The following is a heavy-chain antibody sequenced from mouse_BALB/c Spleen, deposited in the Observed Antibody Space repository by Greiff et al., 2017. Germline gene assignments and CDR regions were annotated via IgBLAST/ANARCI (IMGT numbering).Heavy chain of an antibody. Sequence: EVKVVESGGGLVQPKGSLKLSCAASGFTFNTYAMHWVCQAPGKGLEWVARIRSKSNNYATYYADSVKDRFTISRDDSQSMLYLQMNNLKTEDTAMYYCVRAENDGYYSLSMDYWGQGTSVTVSS. V-gene: IGHV10-3*03. CDR2: IRSKSNNYAT. J-gene: IGHJ4*01. CDR1: GFTFNTYA. D-gene: IGHD2-3*01. CDR3: VRAENDGYYSLSMDY.